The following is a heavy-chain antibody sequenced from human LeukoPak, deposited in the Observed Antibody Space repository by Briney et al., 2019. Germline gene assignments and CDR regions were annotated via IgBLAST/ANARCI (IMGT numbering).Heavy chain of an antibody. CDR2: IYSGDRR. J-gene: IGHJ4*02. CDR1: GLSVRGSY. D-gene: IGHD6-13*01. V-gene: IGHV3-53*01. Sequence: GGSLRLSCAVSGLSVRGSYMSWVRQAPGKGPEWVSVIYSGDRRYYADSVKGRFTISRDTSKNTLHLQMNNLRADDTARYYCTRDLTGTTWSENDYWGQGTLVTISS. CDR3: TRDLTGTTWSENDY.